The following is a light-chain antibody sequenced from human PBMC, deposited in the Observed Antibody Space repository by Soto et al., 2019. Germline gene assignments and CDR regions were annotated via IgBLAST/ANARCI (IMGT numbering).Light chain of an antibody. CDR3: SSYTSSSTRVV. CDR2: EVS. CDR1: NSDVGGYNY. Sequence: QSALTQPASVSGSPGQSITISCTGTNSDVGGYNYVSWYQQHPGKAPKLMIYEVSNRPSGVSNRFSGSKSGNTASLTISGLQAEDEADYYCSSYTSSSTRVVFGGGTTLTVL. V-gene: IGLV2-14*01. J-gene: IGLJ2*01.